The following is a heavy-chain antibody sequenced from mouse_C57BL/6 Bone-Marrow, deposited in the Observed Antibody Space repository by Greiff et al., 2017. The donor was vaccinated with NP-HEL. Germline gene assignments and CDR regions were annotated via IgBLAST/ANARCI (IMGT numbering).Heavy chain of an antibody. Sequence: VMLVESGPGLVAPSQSLSITCTVSGFSLTSYAISWVRPPPGKGLEWLGVIWTGGGTNYNSALKSRLSISKDNSKSQVFLKMNILQTDDTARYYCARKDYYDYDGGFAYWGQGTLVTVSA. CDR1: GFSLTSYA. D-gene: IGHD2-4*01. J-gene: IGHJ3*01. CDR2: IWTGGGT. V-gene: IGHV2-9-1*01. CDR3: ARKDYYDYDGGFAY.